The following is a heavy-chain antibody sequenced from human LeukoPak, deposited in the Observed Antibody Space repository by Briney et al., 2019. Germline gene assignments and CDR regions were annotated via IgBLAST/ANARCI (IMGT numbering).Heavy chain of an antibody. D-gene: IGHD3-3*01. Sequence: SDTLSLTCTVSGGSISSSSYYWCWIRQPPGKGLEWIGSIFYSGATYSNPSLRSRVTLSIDTSKNQFSLKVTSVTAADTAVYYCARGGHYDIWSSDFDYWGQGTLVSVSS. CDR3: ARGGHYDIWSSDFDY. V-gene: IGHV4-39*07. CDR2: IFYSGAT. J-gene: IGHJ4*02. CDR1: GGSISSSSYY.